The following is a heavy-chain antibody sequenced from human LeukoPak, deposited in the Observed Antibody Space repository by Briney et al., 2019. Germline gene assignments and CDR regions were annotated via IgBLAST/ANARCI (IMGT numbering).Heavy chain of an antibody. Sequence: SQTLSLTCTVSGASLSSDTYCWRWIRQPPGKGLESLANVYSTRSTYYNPSLQSRLTISVDTAKNQFSLKLGSVTAAATALYFCSSRYCRTADYSFLGAFWGHGTLVTVSS. J-gene: IGHJ4*01. CDR2: VYSTRST. CDR1: GASLSSDTYC. CDR3: SSRYCRTADYSFLGAF. V-gene: IGHV4-39*01. D-gene: IGHD2-2*01.